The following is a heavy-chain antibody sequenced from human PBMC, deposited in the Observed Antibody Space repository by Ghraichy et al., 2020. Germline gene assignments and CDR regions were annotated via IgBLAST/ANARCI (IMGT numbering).Heavy chain of an antibody. CDR1: GYTFTSYG. J-gene: IGHJ6*02. V-gene: IGHV1-18*01. D-gene: IGHD2-2*01. Sequence: ASVKVSCKASGYTFTSYGISWVRQAPGQGLEWMGWISAYNGNTNYAQKLQGRVTMTTDTSTSTAYMELRSLRSDDTAVYYCARDRARGIVVATPMDVWGQGTTVTVSS. CDR3: ARDRARGIVVATPMDV. CDR2: ISAYNGNT.